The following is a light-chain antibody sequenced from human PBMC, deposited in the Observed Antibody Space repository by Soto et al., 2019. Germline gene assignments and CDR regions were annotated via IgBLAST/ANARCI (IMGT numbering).Light chain of an antibody. CDR2: RNN. V-gene: IGLV1-44*01. CDR3: SSYTSSSTPDVV. Sequence: QSVLTQPPSASETPGQRVTISCSGSSSNIGSNTVNWYQQLPGTAPKLLIYRNNERPSGVPDRFSGSKSGTSASLAISGLQSEDEADYYCSSYTSSSTPDVVFGGGTKLTV. J-gene: IGLJ2*01. CDR1: SSNIGSNT.